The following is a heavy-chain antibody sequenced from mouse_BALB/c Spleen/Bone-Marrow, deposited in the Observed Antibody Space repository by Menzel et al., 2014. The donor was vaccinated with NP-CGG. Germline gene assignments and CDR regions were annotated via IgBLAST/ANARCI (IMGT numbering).Heavy chain of an antibody. Sequence: GAELVKPGASVKLSCKASGYTFTSYYMYWVKQRPGQGLEWIGEINPSNGGTNFNEKFKSKATLTVDKSSSTAYMQLCSLTSEDSAVYYCTRGRRDAMDYWGQGTSVTVSS. J-gene: IGHJ4*01. CDR2: INPSNGGT. CDR3: TRGRRDAMDY. CDR1: GYTFTSYY. V-gene: IGHV1S16*01.